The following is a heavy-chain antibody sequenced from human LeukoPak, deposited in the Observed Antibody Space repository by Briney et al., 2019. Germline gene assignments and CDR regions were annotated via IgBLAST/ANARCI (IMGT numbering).Heavy chain of an antibody. V-gene: IGHV4-34*01. CDR1: GGSFSGYY. D-gene: IGHD3-9*01. Sequence: PSETLSLTCAVYGGSFSGYYWSWIRQPPGKGLEWIGEINHSGSTNYNPSLKSRVTISVDTSKNQFSLKLSSVTAADTAVYYCARVDRVLRYFDWLVSAFDIWGQGTMVTVSS. CDR3: ARVDRVLRYFDWLVSAFDI. J-gene: IGHJ3*02. CDR2: INHSGST.